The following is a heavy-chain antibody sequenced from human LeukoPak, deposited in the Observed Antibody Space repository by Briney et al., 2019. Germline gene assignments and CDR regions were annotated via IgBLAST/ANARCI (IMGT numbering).Heavy chain of an antibody. CDR3: AKDTGIVATIPFDY. J-gene: IGHJ4*02. CDR1: GFTVSSNY. D-gene: IGHD5-12*01. Sequence: GGPLRLSCAASGFTVSSNYMSWVRQAPGKGLEWVSVIYSGGSTYYADSVKGRFTISRDNSKNTLYLQMNSLRAEDTAVYYCAKDTGIVATIPFDYWGQGTLVTVSS. V-gene: IGHV3-66*01. CDR2: IYSGGST.